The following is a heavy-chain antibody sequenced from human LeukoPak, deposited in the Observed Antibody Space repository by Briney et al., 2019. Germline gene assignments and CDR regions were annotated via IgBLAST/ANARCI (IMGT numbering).Heavy chain of an antibody. J-gene: IGHJ4*02. CDR1: GASTSSGSYY. CDR2: IYYSGGT. V-gene: IGHV4-39*01. Sequence: SETLSLTCTVAGASTSSGSYYWGWIRQPPGKGLEWIGTIYYSGGTYHNPSLESRVTISVDTSKNHFSLKLSSVTAADTAVYYCARTRGGAGMALTFHFDYWGQGTLVTVSS. D-gene: IGHD6-13*01. CDR3: ARTRGGAGMALTFHFDY.